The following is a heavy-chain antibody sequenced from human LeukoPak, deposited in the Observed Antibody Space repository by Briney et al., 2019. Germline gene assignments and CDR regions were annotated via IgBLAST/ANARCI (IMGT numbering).Heavy chain of an antibody. CDR2: INQDGTEK. Sequence: PGGSLRLSCAASGFTFTTYWMSWVRQAPGKGLEWVANINQDGTEKHYVDTVKGRFTISRDNAKNSLYLQMNSLRAEDTAVYYCASTEMATIYYFDYWGQGTLVTVSS. V-gene: IGHV3-7*01. J-gene: IGHJ4*02. CDR1: GFTFTTYW. D-gene: IGHD5-24*01. CDR3: ASTEMATIYYFDY.